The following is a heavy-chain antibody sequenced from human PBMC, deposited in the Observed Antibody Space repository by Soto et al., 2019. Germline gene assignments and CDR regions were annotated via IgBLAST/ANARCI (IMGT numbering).Heavy chain of an antibody. CDR2: INPNSGGT. J-gene: IGHJ4*02. V-gene: IGHV1-2*04. CDR3: XRTXXXXAYXFDY. Sequence: QVQLVQSGAEVKKXGASVKVSCKASGYTFTGYYMHWVXQAXXXGLEWMGWINPNSGGTNYAQKFQGWVTMTRDTSISTAYMELSRLRSDDTAVYYCXRTXXXXAYXFDYWGQGTLVTVSS. CDR1: GYTFTGYY.